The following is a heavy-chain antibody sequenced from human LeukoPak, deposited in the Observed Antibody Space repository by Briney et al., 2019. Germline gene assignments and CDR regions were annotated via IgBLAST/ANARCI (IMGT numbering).Heavy chain of an antibody. CDR2: ISAYNGNT. D-gene: IGHD6-19*01. V-gene: IGHV1-18*01. Sequence: ASVTVSCKASGYTFTSYGISWVRQAPGQGLEWMGWISAYNGNTNYAQKLQGRVTMTTDTSTSTAYMELRSLRSDDTAVYYCARVSSGWHSLYYFDYWGQGTLVTVSS. CDR1: GYTFTSYG. CDR3: ARVSSGWHSLYYFDY. J-gene: IGHJ4*02.